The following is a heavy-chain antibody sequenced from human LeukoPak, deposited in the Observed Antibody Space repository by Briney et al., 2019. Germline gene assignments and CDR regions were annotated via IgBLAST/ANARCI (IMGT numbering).Heavy chain of an antibody. CDR1: GGSISSYY. D-gene: IGHD2-15*01. J-gene: IGHJ4*02. V-gene: IGHV4-59*01. CDR2: IYYSGST. CDR3: ARGHHSSGGSCYWVDY. Sequence: SETLSLTCTVSGGSISSYYWSWIRQPPGKGLEWIGYIYYSGSTNYNPSLKSRVTISVDTSKNQFSLKLSSVTAADTAVYYCARGHHSSGGSCYWVDYWGQGTLVTVSS.